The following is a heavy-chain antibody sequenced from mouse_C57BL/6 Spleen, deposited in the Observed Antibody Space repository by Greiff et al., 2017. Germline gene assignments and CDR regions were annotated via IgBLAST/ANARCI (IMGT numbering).Heavy chain of an antibody. V-gene: IGHV5-17*01. CDR1: GFTFSDYG. CDR2: ISSGSSTI. D-gene: IGHD1-1*01. CDR3: ARDYYGSSYLYY. J-gene: IGHJ2*01. Sequence: EVKLMESGGGLVKPGGSLILSCAASGFTFSDYGMHWVRQAPEKGLEWVAYISSGSSTIYYADTVKGRFTISRDNAKNTLFLQMTSLRSEDTAMYYCARDYYGSSYLYYWGQGTTLTVSS.